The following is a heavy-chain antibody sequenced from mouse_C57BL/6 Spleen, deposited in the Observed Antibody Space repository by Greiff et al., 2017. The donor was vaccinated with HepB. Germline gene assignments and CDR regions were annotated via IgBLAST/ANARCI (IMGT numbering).Heavy chain of an antibody. CDR2: ISDGGSYT. V-gene: IGHV5-4*01. CDR1: GFTFSSYA. CDR3: ARDGWLLGFAY. J-gene: IGHJ3*01. D-gene: IGHD2-3*01. Sequence: EVQLVESGGGLVKPGGSLKLSCAASGFTFSSYAMSWVRQTPEKRLEWVATISDGGSYTYYPDNVKGRFTISRDKAKNNLYLQMSHLKSEDTAMYYCARDGWLLGFAYWGQGTLVTVSA.